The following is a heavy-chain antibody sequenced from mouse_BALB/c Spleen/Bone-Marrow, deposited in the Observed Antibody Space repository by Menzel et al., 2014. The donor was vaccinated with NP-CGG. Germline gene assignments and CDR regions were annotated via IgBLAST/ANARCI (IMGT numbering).Heavy chain of an antibody. CDR2: ISNGGGST. Sequence: EVHLVESGGGLVQPGGSLKLSCTASGFTFSSYSMSWVRRTPEKRLEWVAYISNGGGSTYYPDAVKGRFTISRDNAKNSLYLQMSSLKSEDTAMYYCTRHGEVRRFYYALDYWGQGTSVTVSS. CDR3: TRHGEVRRFYYALDY. J-gene: IGHJ4*01. CDR1: GFTFSSYS. V-gene: IGHV5-12-2*01. D-gene: IGHD2-14*01.